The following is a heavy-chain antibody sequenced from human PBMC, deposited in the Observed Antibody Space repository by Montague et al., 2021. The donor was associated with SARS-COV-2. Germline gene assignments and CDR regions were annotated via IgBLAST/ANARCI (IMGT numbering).Heavy chain of an antibody. CDR2: IYDSGST. Sequence: SETLSLTCTVSGDSISSYFWNWIRQPPGKGLEWIGCIYDSGSTNYNPSLKSRVTISVDTSKNQFSLKLNSVTAADTAVYYCARVGRGGSGLEVEFDNWGQGTMVTVSS. CDR3: ARVGRGGSGLEVEFDN. J-gene: IGHJ3*02. V-gene: IGHV4-59*01. CDR1: GDSISSYF. D-gene: IGHD2-15*01.